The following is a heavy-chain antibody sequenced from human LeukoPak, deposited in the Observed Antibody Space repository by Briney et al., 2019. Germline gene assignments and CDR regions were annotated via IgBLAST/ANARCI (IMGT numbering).Heavy chain of an antibody. Sequence: GGSLRLSCAASGSTFSSYGMHWVRQAPGKGPEWVAVIWYDGSNKYYADSVKGRFTISRDNSKNTLYLQMNSLRAEDTAVYYCARNEGGGRYIMFDYWGQGTLVTVSS. CDR1: GSTFSSYG. V-gene: IGHV3-33*01. D-gene: IGHD2-15*01. CDR2: IWYDGSNK. CDR3: ARNEGGGRYIMFDY. J-gene: IGHJ4*02.